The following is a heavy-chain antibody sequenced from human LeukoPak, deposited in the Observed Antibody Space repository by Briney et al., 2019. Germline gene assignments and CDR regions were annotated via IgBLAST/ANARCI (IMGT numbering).Heavy chain of an antibody. CDR2: ISWNSGSI. V-gene: IGHV3-9*03. CDR3: AKDMTSGIWDAFGI. J-gene: IGHJ3*02. Sequence: GGSLRLSCAASGFTFDDYAMHWVRQAPGKGLEWVSGISWNSGSIGYADSVKGRFTISRDNAKNSLYLQMNSLRAEDMALYYCAKDMTSGIWDAFGIWGQGTMVTVSS. CDR1: GFTFDDYA.